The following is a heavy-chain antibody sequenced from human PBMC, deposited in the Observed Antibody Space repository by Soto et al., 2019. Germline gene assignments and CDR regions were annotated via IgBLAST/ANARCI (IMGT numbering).Heavy chain of an antibody. D-gene: IGHD3-10*01. Sequence: PGGSLRLSCAASGFTFDDYGMHWVRQAPGKGLEWVSGINWNSGTMVYRDSVKGRFTISRDNARNSLYLQMNSLRAEDTAVYYCASLYGSGSYFGYYYGMDVWGQGTTVTVSS. J-gene: IGHJ6*02. CDR3: ASLYGSGSYFGYYYGMDV. CDR1: GFTFDDYG. CDR2: INWNSGTM. V-gene: IGHV3-9*01.